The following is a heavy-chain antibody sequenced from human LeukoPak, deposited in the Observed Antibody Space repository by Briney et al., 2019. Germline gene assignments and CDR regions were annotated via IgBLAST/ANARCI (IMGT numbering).Heavy chain of an antibody. D-gene: IGHD4-17*01. V-gene: IGHV4-59*01. J-gene: IGHJ4*02. Sequence: SETLSLTCNVSGGSISGYYWSWIRQPPGKGLEWIGYIYYSGTTNYNPSLKSRVTISVDTSKNQFPLKVTSVTAADTAVYYCARGGPTVTSNSSWDNWGQGTLVTVSS. CDR1: GGSISGYY. CDR2: IYYSGTT. CDR3: ARGGPTVTSNSSWDN.